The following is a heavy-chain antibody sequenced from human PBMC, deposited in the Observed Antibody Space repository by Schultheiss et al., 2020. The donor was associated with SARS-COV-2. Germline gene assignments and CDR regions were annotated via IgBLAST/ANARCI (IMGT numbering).Heavy chain of an antibody. V-gene: IGHV4-59*10. D-gene: IGHD2-2*02. CDR3: ARGPSIVVIPAAISGFDY. CDR2: IYTSGST. J-gene: IGHJ4*02. Sequence: SETLSLTCAVYGGSFSGYYWSWIRQPAGKGLEWIGRIYTSGSTNYNPSLKSRVTMSVDTSKNQFSLKLSSVTAADTAVYYCARGPSIVVIPAAISGFDYWGQGTLVTVSS. CDR1: GGSFSGYY.